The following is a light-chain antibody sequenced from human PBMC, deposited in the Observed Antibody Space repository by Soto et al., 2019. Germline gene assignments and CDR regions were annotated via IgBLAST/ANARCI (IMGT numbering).Light chain of an antibody. J-gene: IGKJ4*01. CDR1: QDISSY. CDR3: LQHKSYPLT. CDR2: AAS. Sequence: DIQMTQSPSAMSASVGDRVTITCRASQDISSYLAWFQQKPGKVPKRLIYAASSLQSGVPARFSGSGSGTEFTLTISSLLPEDSATYYCLQHKSYPLTFGGGTMVEIK. V-gene: IGKV1-17*03.